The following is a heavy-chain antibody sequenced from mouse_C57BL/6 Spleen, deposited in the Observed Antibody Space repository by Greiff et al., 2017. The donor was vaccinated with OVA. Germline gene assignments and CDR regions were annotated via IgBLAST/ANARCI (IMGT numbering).Heavy chain of an antibody. J-gene: IGHJ3*01. Sequence: VQLKESGPVLVKPGASVKMSCKASGYTFTDYYMNWVKQSHGKSLEWIGVINPYNGGTSYNQKFKGKATLTVDKSSSTAYMELNSLTSEDSAVYYCARSGYDGWFAYWGQGTLVTVSA. CDR2: INPYNGGT. D-gene: IGHD2-2*01. V-gene: IGHV1-19*01. CDR1: GYTFTDYY. CDR3: ARSGYDGWFAY.